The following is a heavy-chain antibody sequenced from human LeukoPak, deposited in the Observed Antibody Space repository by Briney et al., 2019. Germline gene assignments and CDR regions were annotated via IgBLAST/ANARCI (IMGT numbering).Heavy chain of an antibody. CDR1: GFTFSSYA. J-gene: IGHJ4*02. D-gene: IGHD3-22*01. Sequence: GGSLRLSCAASGFTFSSYAMSWVRQAPGKGLEWVSAISGSGGSTYYADSVKGRFTISRDNSKNTLYLQMNSLRAEDTAVYYCAKGMDSSGYYYGFDYWGQGTLVTVSS. V-gene: IGHV3-23*01. CDR2: ISGSGGST. CDR3: AKGMDSSGYYYGFDY.